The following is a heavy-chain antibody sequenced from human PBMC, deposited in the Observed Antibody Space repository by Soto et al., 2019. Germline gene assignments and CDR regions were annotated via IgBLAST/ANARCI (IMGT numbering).Heavy chain of an antibody. CDR2: IYPRHSDT. CDR1: GYSFTSYW. J-gene: IGHJ2*01. V-gene: IGHV5-51*03. Sequence: EVQLVQSGAEVKKPGESLKISCKGSGYSFTSYWIGWVRQMPGKGLEWMGIIYPRHSDTRYSPSFKGQVTISTDKSISTAYLPRSSLTASETAMYYCARPAHTATVPKTDWYFHFWGRGTPVTVSS. D-gene: IGHD5-18*01. CDR3: ARPAHTATVPKTDWYFHF.